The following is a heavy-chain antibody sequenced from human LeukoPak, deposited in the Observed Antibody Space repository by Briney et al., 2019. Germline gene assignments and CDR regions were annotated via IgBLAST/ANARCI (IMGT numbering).Heavy chain of an antibody. Sequence: SVKVSCKASGGTFSSYAISWVRQAPGQGVEWMGGINPIFGTANYAQKFQGRVTITADESTSTAYMELSSLRSEDTAVYYCARAKRDGYNSHFDYWGQGTLVTVSS. CDR1: GGTFSSYA. CDR2: INPIFGTA. D-gene: IGHD5-24*01. CDR3: ARAKRDGYNSHFDY. J-gene: IGHJ4*02. V-gene: IGHV1-69*13.